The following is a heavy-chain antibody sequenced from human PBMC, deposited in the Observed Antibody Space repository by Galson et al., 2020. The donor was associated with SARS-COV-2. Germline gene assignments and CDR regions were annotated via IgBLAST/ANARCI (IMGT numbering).Heavy chain of an antibody. CDR2: ISYDGSNK. CDR3: ARDRGYSYGETLLDY. V-gene: IGHV3-30*03. Sequence: GESLKISCAASGFTFSSYGMHWVRQAPGKGLEWVAVISYDGSNKYYADSVKGRFTISRDNSKNTLYLQMNSLRAEDTAVYYCARDRGYSYGETLLDYWCQGTLVTVSS. J-gene: IGHJ4*02. CDR1: GFTFSSYG. D-gene: IGHD5-18*01.